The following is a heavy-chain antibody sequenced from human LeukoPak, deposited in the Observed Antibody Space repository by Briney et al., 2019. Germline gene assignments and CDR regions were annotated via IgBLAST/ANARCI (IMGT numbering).Heavy chain of an antibody. CDR3: AKSKKGSAFAHFDF. J-gene: IGHJ4*02. D-gene: IGHD3-10*01. V-gene: IGHV3-43D*03. CDR1: GFTFDDYA. Sequence: GGSLRLSCAASGFTFDDYAMHWVRQAPGKGLEWVSLITWDGGNTYYADSLKGRFTISRDNSKNSLYLQMNSLRAEDTALYYCAKSKKGSAFAHFDFWGQGTLVTVSS. CDR2: ITWDGGNT.